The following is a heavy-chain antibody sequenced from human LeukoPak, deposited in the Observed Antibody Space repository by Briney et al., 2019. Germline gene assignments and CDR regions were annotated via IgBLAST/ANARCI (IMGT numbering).Heavy chain of an antibody. V-gene: IGHV4-59*01. J-gene: IGHJ6*04. Sequence: SETPSLTCTVSGGSISSYYWSWIRQPPGKGLEWIGYIYYSGSANYNPSLKSRVTISVDTSKNQFSLKLSSVTAADTAVYYCARGGRVSSYVDVWGKGTRVTVSS. D-gene: IGHD3-16*01. CDR1: GGSISSYY. CDR3: ARGGRVSSYVDV. CDR2: IYYSGSA.